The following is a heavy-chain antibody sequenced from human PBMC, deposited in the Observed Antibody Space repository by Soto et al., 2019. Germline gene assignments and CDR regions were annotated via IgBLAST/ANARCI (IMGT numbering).Heavy chain of an antibody. CDR1: GFTLSNAW. CDR3: QLHPGYCSGGSCYYFDY. V-gene: IGHV3-15*01. CDR2: IKSKTDGGTT. J-gene: IGHJ4*02. Sequence: GGSLRLSCAASGFTLSNAWMSWVRQAPGKGLEWVGRIKSKTDGGTTDYAAPVKGRFTISRDDSKNTLYLQMNSLKTEDTAVYYPQLHPGYCSGGSCYYFDYWGQGTLVTVSP. D-gene: IGHD2-15*01.